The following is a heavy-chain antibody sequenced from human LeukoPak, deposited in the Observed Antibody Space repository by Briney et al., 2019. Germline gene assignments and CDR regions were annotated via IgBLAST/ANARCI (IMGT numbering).Heavy chain of an antibody. CDR3: ARESRLYYGSGSYWIDY. Sequence: PGGSLRLSCAASGLTFSSSWMSWVRQAPGKGLEWVANIKQDGSEKYYVDSVKGRFTISRDNAKNSLYLQMNSLRAEDTAVYYCARESRLYYGSGSYWIDYWGQGTLVTVSS. V-gene: IGHV3-7*01. J-gene: IGHJ4*02. CDR2: IKQDGSEK. CDR1: GLTFSSSW. D-gene: IGHD3-10*01.